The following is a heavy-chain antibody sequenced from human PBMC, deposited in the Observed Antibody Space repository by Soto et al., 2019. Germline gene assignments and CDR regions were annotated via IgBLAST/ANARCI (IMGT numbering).Heavy chain of an antibody. CDR1: GYTFTGYY. CDR3: ARGGAKYCSGGSCHNWFDP. J-gene: IGHJ5*02. Sequence: ASVKVSCKASGYTFTGYYMHWVRQAPGQGLEWMGWINPNSGGTNYAQKFQGRVTMTRDTSISTAYMELSRLRSDDTAVYYCARGGAKYCSGGSCHNWFDPWGQGTLVTVSS. D-gene: IGHD2-15*01. V-gene: IGHV1-2*02. CDR2: INPNSGGT.